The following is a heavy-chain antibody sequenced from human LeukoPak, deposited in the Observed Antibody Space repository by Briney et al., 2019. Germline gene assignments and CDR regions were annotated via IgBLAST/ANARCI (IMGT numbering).Heavy chain of an antibody. V-gene: IGHV3-23*01. D-gene: IGHD2-21*02. J-gene: IGHJ4*02. Sequence: GGSLRLSCAASGFTFSSYAMSWVRQAPGKGLEWVSAISGSGGSTYYADSVKGRFTISRDNSKNTLYLQMNSLRAEDTAVYYCAKDRRMVVTAPYYFDYWGQGTLVTVSS. CDR2: ISGSGGST. CDR1: GFTFSSYA. CDR3: AKDRRMVVTAPYYFDY.